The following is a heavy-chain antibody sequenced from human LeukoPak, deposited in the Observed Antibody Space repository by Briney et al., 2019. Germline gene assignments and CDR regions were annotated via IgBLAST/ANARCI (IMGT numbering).Heavy chain of an antibody. CDR3: ARGYYYYYGMDV. J-gene: IGHJ6*02. CDR1: GFTFSSYA. Sequence: QAGVSLRRSCAASGFTFSSYAMSRVRQAPGKGLGWVSAIRGSGGSTYYADSVKGRFTISRDNSKNTLYLQMNSLRAEDTAVYYCARGYYYYYGMDVWGQGTTVTVSS. CDR2: IRGSGGST. V-gene: IGHV3-23*01.